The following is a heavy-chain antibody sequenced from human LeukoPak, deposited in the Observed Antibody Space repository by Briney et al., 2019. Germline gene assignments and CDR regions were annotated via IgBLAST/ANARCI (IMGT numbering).Heavy chain of an antibody. D-gene: IGHD6-13*01. CDR2: IYHSGST. CDR1: GYPISSGYY. J-gene: IGHJ4*02. V-gene: IGHV4-38-2*01. CDR3: ARVQAAAGTDYFDY. Sequence: SETLSLTCAVSGYPISSGYYWGWIRQPPGKGLEWIGSIYHSGSTYYNPSLKSRVTISVDTSKNQFSLKLSSVTAADTAVYYCARVQAAAGTDYFDYWGQGTLVTVSS.